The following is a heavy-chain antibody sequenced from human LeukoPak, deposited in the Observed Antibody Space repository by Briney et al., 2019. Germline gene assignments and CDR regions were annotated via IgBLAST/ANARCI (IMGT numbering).Heavy chain of an antibody. V-gene: IGHV4-59*01. D-gene: IGHD3-3*01. CDR3: ARVYYDFWSGYPDY. J-gene: IGHJ4*02. CDR2: IYYSGST. CDR1: GGSISSYY. Sequence: ASETLSLTCTVSGGSISSYYWSWIRQPPGKGLEWIGYIYYSGSTNYNPSLKSRVTISVDTSKNQFSLKLSSVTAADTAVYYCARVYYDFWSGYPDYWGQGTLVTVSS.